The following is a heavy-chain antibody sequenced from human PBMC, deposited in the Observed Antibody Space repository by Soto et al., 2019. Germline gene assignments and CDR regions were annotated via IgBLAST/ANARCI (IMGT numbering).Heavy chain of an antibody. V-gene: IGHV1-69*04. CDR1: GGTFSSYT. CDR3: ARDREVKSWFEP. J-gene: IGHJ5*02. Sequence: SVKVSCKASGGTFSSYTISWVRQAPGQGLEWMGRIIPILGIANYAQKFQGRVTITADKSTSTAYMELSSLRSEDTAVYYCARDREVKSWFEPWGQGTLVTVSS. CDR2: IIPILGIA.